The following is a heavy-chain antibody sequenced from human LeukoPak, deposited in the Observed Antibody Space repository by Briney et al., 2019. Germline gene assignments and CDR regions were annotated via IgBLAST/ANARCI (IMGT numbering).Heavy chain of an antibody. CDR1: GGSISSYY. V-gene: IGHV3-15*01. CDR3: TTDLSASSGYVAKL. CDR2: IKSRTDGGTT. J-gene: IGHJ4*02. Sequence: KASETLSLTCTVSGGSISSYYWSWIRQPPGKGLEWVGRIKSRTDGGTTDYAAPVKGRFTISRDDSKNTLYLQMNSLKTEDTAVYYCTTDLSASSGYVAKLWGQGTLVTVSS. D-gene: IGHD3-22*01.